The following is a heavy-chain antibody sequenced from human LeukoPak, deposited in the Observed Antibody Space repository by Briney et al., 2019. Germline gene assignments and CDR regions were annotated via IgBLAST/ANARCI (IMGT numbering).Heavy chain of an antibody. D-gene: IGHD3-22*01. Sequence: SETLSLTCTVSGGSISGTSYYWGWIRQPSGKGLEWIGSIYYSGSTYYNPSLKSRVTISVDTSKNQFSLKLSSVTAADTAVYYCARSIDSSGPGCFDLWGRGTLVTVSS. CDR1: GGSISGTSYY. CDR2: IYYSGST. J-gene: IGHJ2*01. V-gene: IGHV4-39*07. CDR3: ARSIDSSGPGCFDL.